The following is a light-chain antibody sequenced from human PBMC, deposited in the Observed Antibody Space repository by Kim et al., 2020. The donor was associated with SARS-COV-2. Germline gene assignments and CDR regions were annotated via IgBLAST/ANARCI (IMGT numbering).Light chain of an antibody. CDR2: ATN. CDR3: SLNYAGGRI. J-gene: IGLJ2*01. V-gene: IGLV7-46*01. CDR1: TGPVTSNQW. Sequence: QAVVTQEPSLTVSPGGTVTLTCGSNTGPVTSNQWPYWVQQKPGQVPRTLIYATNNKHSWTPARFSGSLFGGKAALTLSGAQPDDEADYYCSLNYAGGRIFGGGAPLTLL.